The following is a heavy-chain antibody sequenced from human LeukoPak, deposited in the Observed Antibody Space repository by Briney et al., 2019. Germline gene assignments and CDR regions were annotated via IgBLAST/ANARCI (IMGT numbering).Heavy chain of an antibody. Sequence: GGSLRLSCAASGFTFSDYYMSWIRQAPGKGLEWVSYINSSGSTIYYADSVKGRFTISRDNAKNSLYLQVNSLRAEDTAVYYCARDHPAYGGNSGLLAFDIWGQGTMVTVSS. J-gene: IGHJ3*02. CDR3: ARDHPAYGGNSGLLAFDI. CDR1: GFTFSDYY. D-gene: IGHD4-23*01. CDR2: INSSGSTI. V-gene: IGHV3-11*01.